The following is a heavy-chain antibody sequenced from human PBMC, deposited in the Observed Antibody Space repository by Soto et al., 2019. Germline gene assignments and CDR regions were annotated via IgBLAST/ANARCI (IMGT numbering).Heavy chain of an antibody. V-gene: IGHV3-74*01. D-gene: IGHD1-26*01. Sequence: EVQLVESGGGLVQPGGSLRLSCAASGFTFSSYWMHWVRQAPGRGLVWVSRVSPDGSRTSFADAVKGRFTISRDDSKNTLKLKMNRLMGEDTAVYSCARVASGCYSWGYYWCQGDLGSVSS. CDR3: ARVASGCYSWGYY. J-gene: IGHJ4*02. CDR2: VSPDGSRT. CDR1: GFTFSSYW.